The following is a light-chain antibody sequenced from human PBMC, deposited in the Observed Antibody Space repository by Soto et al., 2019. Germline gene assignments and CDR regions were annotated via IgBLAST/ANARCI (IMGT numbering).Light chain of an antibody. V-gene: IGLV2-14*01. CDR3: SSYTSSSTLEV. CDR2: DVS. CDR1: SSDVGGYNY. J-gene: IGLJ1*01. Sequence: QSVLTQPASVSVSPGQSITISCTGTSSDVGGYNYVSWYQQHPGKAPKLMIYDVSNRPSGVSNGFSGSKSGNTASLTISGLQAEDEADYYCSSYTSSSTLEVFGTGTKVTVL.